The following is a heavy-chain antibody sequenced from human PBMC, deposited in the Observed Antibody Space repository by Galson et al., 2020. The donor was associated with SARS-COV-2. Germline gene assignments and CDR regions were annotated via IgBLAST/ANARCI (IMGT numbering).Heavy chain of an antibody. J-gene: IGHJ4*02. CDR3: AWMRAMVVALDY. D-gene: IGHD5-18*01. CDR1: GFPLTTTRMC. CDR2: IHWHDAK. Sequence: DSGPTLVKPTQTLTLTYTSSGFPLTTTRMCVSWIRQPPLIPLECLAQIHWHDAKYYSTSLKTRLTISKDTSKNQVVLTMTNMDPVDTATYYCAWMRAMVVALDYWGQGTLVVVSS. V-gene: IGHV2-70*01.